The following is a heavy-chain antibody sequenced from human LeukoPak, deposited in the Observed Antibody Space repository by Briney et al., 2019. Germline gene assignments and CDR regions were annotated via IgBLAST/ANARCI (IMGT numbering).Heavy chain of an antibody. V-gene: IGHV5-51*01. CDR1: GYSFTNYW. CDR3: ARRNPMTQDAFDI. J-gene: IGHJ3*02. Sequence: GESLKISCQVSGYSFTNYWIGWVRQMPGKGLEWMGSIDPGDSDTRYSPSFQGQVTISADKSISTAYLQWSSLKASDTAMYYCARRNPMTQDAFDIWGQGTMVTVSS. D-gene: IGHD2-21*02. CDR2: IDPGDSDT.